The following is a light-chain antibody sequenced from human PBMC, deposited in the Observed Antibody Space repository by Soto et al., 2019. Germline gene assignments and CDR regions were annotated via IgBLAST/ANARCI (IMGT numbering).Light chain of an antibody. J-gene: IGKJ1*01. CDR1: QSVSSY. V-gene: IGKV3-11*01. CDR2: DTS. CDR3: QQRSNWPPTWT. Sequence: EIVLTHSPATLSLSPGETATLSCRASQSVSSYLAWYQQKPGQAPSLLIYDTSNRATGIPARFSGSGSGTDFTLTISGLEPEDFAVYFCQQRSNWPPTWTFGQGTKVEIK.